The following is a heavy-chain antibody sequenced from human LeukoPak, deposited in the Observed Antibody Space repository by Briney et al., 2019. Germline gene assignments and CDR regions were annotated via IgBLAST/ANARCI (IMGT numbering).Heavy chain of an antibody. CDR3: ARGLGYCSGGSCYFPYYFDY. CDR1: GGTFSSYA. D-gene: IGHD2-15*01. J-gene: IGHJ4*02. Sequence: SVKVSCKASGGTFSSYAISWVRQAPGQGLGWMGGIIPIFGTANYAQKFQGRVTITADESTSTAYMELSSLRSEDTAVYYCARGLGYCSGGSCYFPYYFDYWGQGTLVTVSS. V-gene: IGHV1-69*01. CDR2: IIPIFGTA.